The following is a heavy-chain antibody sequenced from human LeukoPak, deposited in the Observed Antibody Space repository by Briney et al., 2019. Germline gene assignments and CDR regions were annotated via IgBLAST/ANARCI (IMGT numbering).Heavy chain of an antibody. CDR3: ARSFRGYSSSGWFDP. Sequence: KPSETLSLTCTVSGGSISSYYWSWIRQPPGKGLEWIGYIYYSGSTNYNPSLKSRVTISVDTSKNQFSLKLSSVTAADTAVYYYARSFRGYSSSGWFDPWGQGTLVTVSS. V-gene: IGHV4-59*08. CDR1: GGSISSYY. D-gene: IGHD6-6*01. CDR2: IYYSGST. J-gene: IGHJ5*02.